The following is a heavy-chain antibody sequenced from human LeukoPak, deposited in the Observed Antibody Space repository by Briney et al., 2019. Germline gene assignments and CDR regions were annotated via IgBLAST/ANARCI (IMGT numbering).Heavy chain of an antibody. V-gene: IGHV1-46*01. Sequence: ASVKVSCKASGYTVTSYYMHWVRQAPGQGLEWMGIINPSGGSTRYAQKSQGRVTMNRDTSTSTVYMELSSLRSEDTPVYYCARSESPNPDRFLECWGQGTLVTVSS. CDR3: ARSESPNPDRFLEC. CDR1: GYTVTSYY. CDR2: INPSGGST. J-gene: IGHJ4*02. D-gene: IGHD3-3*01.